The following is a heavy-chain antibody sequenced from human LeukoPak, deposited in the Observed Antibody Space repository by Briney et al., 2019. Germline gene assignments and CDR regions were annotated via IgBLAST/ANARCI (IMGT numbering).Heavy chain of an antibody. CDR2: IKHDGSET. V-gene: IGHV3-7*01. CDR1: GFSFDAYS. CDR3: ARHIWFHFDY. J-gene: IGHJ4*02. D-gene: IGHD3-10*01. Sequence: GGSLRLSFTASGFSFDAYSMTWVRQAPGKGVEWVANIKHDGSETYYADSVRGRVTISGDNAKNSVYLQMNSLRAEDTAVYFCARHIWFHFDYWGQGTLVTASS.